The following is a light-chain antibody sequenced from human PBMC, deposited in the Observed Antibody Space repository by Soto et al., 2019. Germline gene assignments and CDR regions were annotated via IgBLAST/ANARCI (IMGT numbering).Light chain of an antibody. J-gene: IGKJ1*01. CDR3: QQYGSSPPWT. V-gene: IGKV3-20*01. Sequence: EIGLTQSPGTLSLSLGERATLSCRARRSLSSTYLAWCQQKPGQAPRLLIYAASSRATGIPDRFSGRGSGTDFTLTISRLEPEDFAVYYCQQYGSSPPWTFGQGTKVEIK. CDR2: AAS. CDR1: RSLSSTY.